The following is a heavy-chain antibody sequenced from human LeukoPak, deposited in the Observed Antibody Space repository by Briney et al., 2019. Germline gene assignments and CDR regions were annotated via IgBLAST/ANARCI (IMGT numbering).Heavy chain of an antibody. CDR1: GFTVSSNY. CDR3: ASAEPSMVRGVSLDY. CDR2: IYSGGST. Sequence: GGSLRLSCAASGFTVSSNYMSWARQAPGKGLEWVSVIYSGGSTYYADSVKGRFTISRDNSKNTLYLQMNSLRAEDTAVYYCASAEPSMVRGVSLDYWGQGTLVTVSS. J-gene: IGHJ4*02. V-gene: IGHV3-53*01. D-gene: IGHD3-10*01.